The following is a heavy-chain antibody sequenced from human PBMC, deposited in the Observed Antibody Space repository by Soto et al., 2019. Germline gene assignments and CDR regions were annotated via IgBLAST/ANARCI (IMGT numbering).Heavy chain of an antibody. Sequence: SETLSLTCTVSGGSISSGGYYWSWIRQHPGKGLEWIGYIYYSGSTYYNPSLKSRVTISVDTSKNQFSQKLSSVTAADTAVYYCAVRRIAAAGLTYYYYGMDVWGQGTTVTVSS. CDR3: AVRRIAAAGLTYYYYGMDV. J-gene: IGHJ6*02. CDR1: GGSISSGGYY. CDR2: IYYSGST. V-gene: IGHV4-31*03. D-gene: IGHD6-13*01.